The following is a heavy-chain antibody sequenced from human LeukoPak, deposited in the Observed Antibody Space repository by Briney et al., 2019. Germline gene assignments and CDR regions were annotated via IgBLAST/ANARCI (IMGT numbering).Heavy chain of an antibody. V-gene: IGHV1-8*01. Sequence: ASVKVSCKASGYTFTSYDTNWVRQATGQGLEWMGWMNPNSGNTGYAQKFQGRVTMTRNTSISTAYMELSSLRSEDTAVYYCARSRMTSPKFDPWGQGTLVTVSS. CDR3: ARSRMTSPKFDP. CDR1: GYTFTSYD. CDR2: MNPNSGNT. J-gene: IGHJ5*02. D-gene: IGHD2-21*02.